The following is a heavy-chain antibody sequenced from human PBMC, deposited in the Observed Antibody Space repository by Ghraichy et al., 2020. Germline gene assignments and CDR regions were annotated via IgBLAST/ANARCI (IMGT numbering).Heavy chain of an antibody. Sequence: SETLSLTCSVSGGPLTSRNYHWAWVRQSPGKGLQWLGTISPTGQTFYEPSLKSRLTISIDTSSHQLSLRVESMAAADTGVYYCARHGAWGVYNYYPMDVWGQGTTVTVSS. CDR3: ARHGAWGVYNYYPMDV. V-gene: IGHV4-39*01. D-gene: IGHD7-27*01. CDR2: ISPTGQT. CDR1: GGPLTSRNYH. J-gene: IGHJ6*02.